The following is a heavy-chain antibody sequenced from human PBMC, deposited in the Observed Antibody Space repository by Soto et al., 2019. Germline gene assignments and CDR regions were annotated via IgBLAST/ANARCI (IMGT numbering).Heavy chain of an antibody. J-gene: IGHJ4*02. CDR1: GFTFSSYA. Sequence: EVQLLESGGGLVQPGGSLRLSCAASGFTFSSYAMSWVRQAPGKGLEWVSAISGSGGSTYYADSVKGRFTISRDNSKNTLYLQMNSLRGEDTAVYYCAKDGPYSSGWYVYFDYWGQGTLVTVSS. D-gene: IGHD6-19*01. CDR3: AKDGPYSSGWYVYFDY. CDR2: ISGSGGST. V-gene: IGHV3-23*01.